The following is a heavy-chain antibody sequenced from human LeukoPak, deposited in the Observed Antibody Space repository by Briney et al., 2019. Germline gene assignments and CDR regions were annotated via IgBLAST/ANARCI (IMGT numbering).Heavy chain of an antibody. J-gene: IGHJ4*02. D-gene: IGHD3-22*01. Sequence: PSETLSLTCTVSGGSISSSSYFWGWIRQPPGKGLAWIGSIHYSGSTYYDPSLKSRVSISVDTSKNQFSLRLRSVTAADTAVYYCARQRDYYDSSGFDYFDYWGQGTLVTVSS. CDR2: IHYSGST. V-gene: IGHV4-39*01. CDR3: ARQRDYYDSSGFDYFDY. CDR1: GGSISSSSYF.